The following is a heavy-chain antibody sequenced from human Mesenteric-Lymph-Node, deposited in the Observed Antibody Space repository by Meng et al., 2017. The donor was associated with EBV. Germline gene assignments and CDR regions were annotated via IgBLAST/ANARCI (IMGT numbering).Heavy chain of an antibody. CDR3: ARRGIAEGFDF. CDR1: GGSVSSGGYS. J-gene: IGHJ4*02. Sequence: QLLRQESGSGLVKPYQPLALTCAVSGGSVSSGGYSWSWIRQPPGKGLEWIGYIYHFGSPNYNPSLKSRVTISVDRSKNQFSLNLTSMTAADTAVYYCARRGIAEGFDFWGQGTLVTVSS. CDR2: IYHFGSP. V-gene: IGHV4-30-2*01.